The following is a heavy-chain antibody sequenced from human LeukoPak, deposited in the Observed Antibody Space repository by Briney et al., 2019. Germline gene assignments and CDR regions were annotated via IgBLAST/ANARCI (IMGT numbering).Heavy chain of an antibody. V-gene: IGHV3-33*01. CDR1: GISFSSHG. Sequence: GTSLRLSCVVSGISFSSHGMHWVRQAPGKGLEWVAVIWYDGSNIRYADSVKGRFTISRDNSKNTLYLQMDSLRAEDTALYYCARARNDYDSNGFSLLEYWGQGTLVTVSS. CDR3: ARARNDYDSNGFSLLEY. J-gene: IGHJ4*02. CDR2: IWYDGSNI. D-gene: IGHD3-22*01.